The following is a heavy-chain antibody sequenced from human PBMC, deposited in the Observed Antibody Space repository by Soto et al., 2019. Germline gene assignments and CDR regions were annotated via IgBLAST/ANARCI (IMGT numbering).Heavy chain of an antibody. CDR3: ARESVYSSGWYSGNWFDP. CDR1: GYTFITYD. J-gene: IGHJ5*02. V-gene: IGHV1-18*01. D-gene: IGHD6-19*01. Sequence: ASVKVSCKASGYTFITYDINWVRQAAGQGLEWMGWISAYNGNTNYAQKLQGRVTMTTDTSTSTAYMELRSLRSDDTAVYYCARESVYSSGWYSGNWFDPWGQGTLVTVSS. CDR2: ISAYNGNT.